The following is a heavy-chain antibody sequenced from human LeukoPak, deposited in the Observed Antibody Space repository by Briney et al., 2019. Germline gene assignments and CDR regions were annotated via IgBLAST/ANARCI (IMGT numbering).Heavy chain of an antibody. CDR2: IIPILGIA. J-gene: IGHJ4*02. Sequence: SVKVSCKASGGTFSSYTISWVRQAPGQGLEWMGRIIPILGIANYAQKFQGRVTITADKSTSTAYMELSSLRSEDMAVYYCARGTRIAVAGHYFDYWGQGTLVTVSS. D-gene: IGHD6-19*01. V-gene: IGHV1-69*02. CDR3: ARGTRIAVAGHYFDY. CDR1: GGTFSSYT.